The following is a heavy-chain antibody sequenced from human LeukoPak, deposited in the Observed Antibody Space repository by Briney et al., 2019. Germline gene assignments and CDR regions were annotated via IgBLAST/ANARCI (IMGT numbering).Heavy chain of an antibody. CDR3: AREGSGIVRYFDWNYYYYMDV. CDR1: GFTFSSYA. D-gene: IGHD3-9*01. J-gene: IGHJ6*03. Sequence: GGSLRLSCAASGFTFSSYAMHWVRQAPGKGLEYVSAISSNGGSTYYANSVKGRFTISRDNSKNTLYLQMGSLRAEDMAVYYCAREGSGIVRYFDWNYYYYMDVWGKGTTVTVSS. V-gene: IGHV3-64*01. CDR2: ISSNGGST.